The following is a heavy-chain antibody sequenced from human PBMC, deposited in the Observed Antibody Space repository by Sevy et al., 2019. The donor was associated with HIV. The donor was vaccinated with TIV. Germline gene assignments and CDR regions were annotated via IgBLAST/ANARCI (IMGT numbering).Heavy chain of an antibody. CDR2: ISGSGDDT. Sequence: GGSLRLSCVASGFTFSTYTMSWVRQAPGKGLEWVSAISGSGDDTYYAGSVKGRLTISRDNSKNTLYLQMNSLRAEDTAVYYCAKPPYSSSSFDYWGQGTLVTVSS. J-gene: IGHJ4*02. CDR3: AKPPYSSSSFDY. D-gene: IGHD6-6*01. V-gene: IGHV3-23*01. CDR1: GFTFSTYT.